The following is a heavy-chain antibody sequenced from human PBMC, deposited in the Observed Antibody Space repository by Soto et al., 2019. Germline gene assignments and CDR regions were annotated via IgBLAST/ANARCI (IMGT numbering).Heavy chain of an antibody. CDR1: GYTFTSYT. Sequence: QVQFVQSGAEVKKPEASVKVSCKASGYTFTSYTIHWVRQAPGQRLEWMGWIDAGNGDIKYSQKFQGRVAITRDTSARTAYMELSSLRSEDTAVYYCAREGCYGEYCEYWGQGTLVTVSS. J-gene: IGHJ4*02. CDR2: IDAGNGDI. CDR3: AREGCYGEYCEY. V-gene: IGHV1-3*01. D-gene: IGHD4-17*01.